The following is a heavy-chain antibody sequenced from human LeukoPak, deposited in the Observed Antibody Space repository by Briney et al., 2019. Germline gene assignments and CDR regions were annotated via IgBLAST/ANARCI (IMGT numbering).Heavy chain of an antibody. V-gene: IGHV3-21*01. CDR3: ARDLAGGAFDI. D-gene: IGHD3-10*01. Sequence: GGSLRLSCAASGFTFSSYSMNWVRQAPGKGLEWVSSISSSSSYIYYADSVKGRFTISRDNARNSLYLQMNSLRAEDTAVYYCARDLAGGAFDIWGQGTMVTVSS. CDR1: GFTFSSYS. CDR2: ISSSSSYI. J-gene: IGHJ3*02.